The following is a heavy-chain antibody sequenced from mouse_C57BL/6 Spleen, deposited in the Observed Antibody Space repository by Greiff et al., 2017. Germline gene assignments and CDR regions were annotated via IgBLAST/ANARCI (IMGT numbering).Heavy chain of an antibody. D-gene: IGHD4-1*01. Sequence: QVHVKQSGAELVRPGTSVKVSCKASGYAFTNYLIEWVKQRPGQGLEWIGVINPGSGGTNYNEKFKGKATLTADKSSSTAYMQLSSLTSEDSAVYFCARVELRQYYFDYWGQGTTRTVSS. CDR2: INPGSGGT. CDR1: GYAFTNYL. V-gene: IGHV1-54*01. CDR3: ARVELRQYYFDY. J-gene: IGHJ2*01.